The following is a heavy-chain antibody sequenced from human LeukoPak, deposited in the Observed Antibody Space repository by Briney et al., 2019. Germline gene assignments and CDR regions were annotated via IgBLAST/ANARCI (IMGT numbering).Heavy chain of an antibody. CDR1: GFTFSSYA. Sequence: PGGSLRLSCAASGFTFSSYAMHWVRQAPGKGLEWVAVISYDGSNKYYADSVKGRFTISRDNAKNSLYLQMNSLRAEDTAVYYCARKPVGYGSGSYYIDYWGQGTLVTVSS. J-gene: IGHJ4*02. CDR3: ARKPVGYGSGSYYIDY. V-gene: IGHV3-30-3*01. CDR2: ISYDGSNK. D-gene: IGHD3-10*01.